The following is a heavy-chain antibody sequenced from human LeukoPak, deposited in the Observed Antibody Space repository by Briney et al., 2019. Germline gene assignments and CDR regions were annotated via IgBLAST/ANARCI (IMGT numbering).Heavy chain of an antibody. CDR1: GFTFTGYA. J-gene: IGHJ6*03. CDR2: IRGSGGST. D-gene: IGHD3-10*01. Sequence: GGSLRLSCAASGFTFTGYAMSWVRQVPGKGLEWVSAIRGSGGSTYYADSVKGRFTISRDNSKNTLYLQMNSLRAEDTAVYYCAKDRQGFGFGEQLDYYYMDVWGKGTTVTVSS. V-gene: IGHV3-23*01. CDR3: AKDRQGFGFGEQLDYYYMDV.